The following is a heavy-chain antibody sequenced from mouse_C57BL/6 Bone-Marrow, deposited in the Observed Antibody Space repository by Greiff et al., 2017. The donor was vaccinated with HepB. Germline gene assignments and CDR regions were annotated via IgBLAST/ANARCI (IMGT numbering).Heavy chain of an antibody. CDR3: AREVGGYDYDGFAY. D-gene: IGHD2-4*01. J-gene: IGHJ3*01. Sequence: QVQLQQSGAELARPGASVKLSCKASGYTFTSYGISWVKQRTGQGLEWIGEIYPRSGNTYYNEKFKGKATLTADKSSSTAYMELGSLTAEDSAVYFGAREVGGYDYDGFAYWGQGTLVTVSA. CDR1: GYTFTSYG. CDR2: IYPRSGNT. V-gene: IGHV1-81*01.